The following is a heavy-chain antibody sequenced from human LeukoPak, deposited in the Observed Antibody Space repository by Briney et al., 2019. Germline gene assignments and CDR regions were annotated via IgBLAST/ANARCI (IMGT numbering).Heavy chain of an antibody. CDR1: GFSFSIYG. CDR2: ISSRGTTI. V-gene: IGHV3-48*03. J-gene: IGHJ4*02. D-gene: IGHD2-8*01. Sequence: GWSLRLSCAASGFSFSIYGMNWVRQAPGKGLEWVAYISSRGTTIYYGDSVKGRFTISRDNAKNSLFLQMNSLRAEDTAVYYCARIPEWWMIPCFDYWAQGTLVTVSS. CDR3: ARIPEWWMIPCFDY.